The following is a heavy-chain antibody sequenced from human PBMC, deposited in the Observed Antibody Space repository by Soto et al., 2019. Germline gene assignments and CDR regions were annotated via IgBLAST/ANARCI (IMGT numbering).Heavy chain of an antibody. CDR3: ASFDWCSYYSNWYDL. CDR1: AGSTSSGGYS. Sequence: APQTLPLSNAVSAGSTSSGGYSWSWLRQHPGKGLEWIASIYYSGSTYYNQSLKSRVTISVDTSKNQFSLKLSSVTAADTAVYYFASFDWCSYYSNWYDLSRQRTLVIGSS. D-gene: IGHD3-10*01. CDR2: IYYSGST. J-gene: IGHJ5*02. V-gene: IGHV4-30-2*03.